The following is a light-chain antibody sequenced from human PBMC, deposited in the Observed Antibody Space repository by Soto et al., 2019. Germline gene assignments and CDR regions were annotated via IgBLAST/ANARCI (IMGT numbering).Light chain of an antibody. V-gene: IGKV4-1*01. CDR3: QQYYTLPRT. CDR1: QSVLYSSNNKDY. J-gene: IGKJ1*01. Sequence: DIVMTQSPDSLAVSLGERATINCKSSQSVLYSSNNKDYLAWYQHKPGQPPKLLIYWASTRESGVPDRFSGSGSGTDFTLTISSLQAEDVAVYYCQQYYTLPRTFGQGTKVEIK. CDR2: WAS.